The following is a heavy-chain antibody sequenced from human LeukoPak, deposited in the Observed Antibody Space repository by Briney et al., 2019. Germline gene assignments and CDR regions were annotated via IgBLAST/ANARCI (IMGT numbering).Heavy chain of an antibody. CDR1: GGSISSYY. D-gene: IGHD3-22*01. Sequence: SETLSLTCTDPGGSISSYYWSWIRQPPGKGLEWIGHIYYSGSTNYTPSLKSRVTISVDTSKNQFSLKLSSVTAADTAVYYCASSSGYYYVGAFDIWGQGTMVTVSS. CDR2: IYYSGST. CDR3: ASSSGYYYVGAFDI. J-gene: IGHJ3*02. V-gene: IGHV4-59*01.